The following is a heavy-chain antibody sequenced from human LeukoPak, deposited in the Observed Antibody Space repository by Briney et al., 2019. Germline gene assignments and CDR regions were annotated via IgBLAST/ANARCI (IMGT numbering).Heavy chain of an antibody. CDR2: IYYSGST. D-gene: IGHD5-24*01. CDR3: ARASSDGYNSYYFDY. J-gene: IGHJ4*02. CDR1: GGSISSGGYY. Sequence: PSQTLSLTCTVSGGSISSGGYYWSWIRQHPGKGLEWNGYIYYSGSTYYNPSLKSRVTISVDTSKNQFSLKLSSVTAADTAVYYWARASSDGYNSYYFDYWGQGTLVTVSS. V-gene: IGHV4-31*03.